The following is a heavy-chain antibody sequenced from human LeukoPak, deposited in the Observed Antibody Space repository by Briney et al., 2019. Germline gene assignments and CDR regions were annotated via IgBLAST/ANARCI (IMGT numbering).Heavy chain of an antibody. D-gene: IGHD2-2*01. J-gene: IGHJ4*02. CDR1: GGSISSYY. CDR3: AREYCGSISCSFDY. V-gene: IGHV4-59*01. Sequence: SETLSLTCTVSGGSISSYYWSWIRQTPGKGLEWIGYIYYSGSTNYNPSLKSRVTISVDTSKNQFSLKLSSVTAADTAVYYCAREYCGSISCSFDYWGQGTLVTVSS. CDR2: IYYSGST.